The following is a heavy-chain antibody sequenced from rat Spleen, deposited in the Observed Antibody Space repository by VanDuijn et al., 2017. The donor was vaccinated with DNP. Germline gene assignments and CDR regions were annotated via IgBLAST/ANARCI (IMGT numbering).Heavy chain of an antibody. D-gene: IGHD1-12*01. CDR1: VFTFSDYN. V-gene: IGHV5-7*01. J-gene: IGHJ2*01. Sequence: EVQLVESGGGLVQPGRSLKLSCTASVFTFSDYNMAWVRQAPKKGLEWVAYISYDGTSTYNGDSVKGRFTISRDTAKSTLYLQMNSLQTEDTATYYCARELPRGYFDYWGQGVMVTVSS. CDR2: ISYDGTST. CDR3: ARELPRGYFDY.